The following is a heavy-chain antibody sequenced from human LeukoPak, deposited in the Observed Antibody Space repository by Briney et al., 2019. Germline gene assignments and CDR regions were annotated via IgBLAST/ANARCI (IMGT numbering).Heavy chain of an antibody. CDR2: SWFAGDTK. J-gene: IGHJ4*02. V-gene: IGHV3-30*04. CDR3: AKDTDDYLLD. CDR1: GFTFSSYA. D-gene: IGHD5-12*01. Sequence: GRSLRLSCAASGFTFSSYAMHWVRQAPGKGLEWVAVSWFAGDTKYYADSVKGRFTISRDNSKNTVYLQLNILRADDTAIYYCAKDTDDYLLDWGQGTLVTVSS.